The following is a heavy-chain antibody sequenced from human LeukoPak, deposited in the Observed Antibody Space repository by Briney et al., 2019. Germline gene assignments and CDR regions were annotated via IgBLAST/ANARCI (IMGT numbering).Heavy chain of an antibody. D-gene: IGHD2-2*02. V-gene: IGHV1-2*02. Sequence: ASVKVSCKASGYTFTGYYMHWVRQAPGQGLEWMGWINPNSGGTNYAQKFQGRVTITRDTSISTAYMELSRLRSDDTAVYYCASLVVPAAIGPFDAFDIWGQGTMVTVSS. CDR1: GYTFTGYY. J-gene: IGHJ3*02. CDR3: ASLVVPAAIGPFDAFDI. CDR2: INPNSGGT.